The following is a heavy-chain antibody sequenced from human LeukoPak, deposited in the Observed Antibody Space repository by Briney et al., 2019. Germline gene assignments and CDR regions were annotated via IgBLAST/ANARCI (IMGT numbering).Heavy chain of an antibody. V-gene: IGHV3-23*01. D-gene: IGHD3-10*01. CDR3: AKTYSGSYYSFDY. CDR1: GFTFSSYV. Sequence: GGSLILSCAASGFTFSSYVMRWVRQAPVKGLEWVSTITGSGDSTYYADSVKGRFTISRDNSKNTVYLQMNSLRAEDTAVYYCAKTYSGSYYSFDYWGQGTLVTVSS. CDR2: ITGSGDST. J-gene: IGHJ4*02.